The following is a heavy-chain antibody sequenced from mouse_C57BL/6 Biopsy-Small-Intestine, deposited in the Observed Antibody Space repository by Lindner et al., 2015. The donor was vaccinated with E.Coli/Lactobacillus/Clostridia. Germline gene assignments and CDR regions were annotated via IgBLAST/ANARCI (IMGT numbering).Heavy chain of an antibody. V-gene: IGHV1-7*01. CDR2: ISTSNGDT. Sequence: SVKVSCKASGYMFSSSGISWVRKAPGQGLDWMGWISTSNGDTKYAQKFQNRVIMTADTGTTTAYMELRSLRSDDTAVYYCARDLGKGLTSSSRYYYGLDVWGQGTTVTVSS. J-gene: IGHJ1*01. CDR1: GYMFSSSG. CDR3: ARDLGKGLTSSSRYYYGLDV. D-gene: IGHD1-1*01.